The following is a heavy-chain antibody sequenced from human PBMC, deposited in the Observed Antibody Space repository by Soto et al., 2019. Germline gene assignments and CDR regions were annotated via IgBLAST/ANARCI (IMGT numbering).Heavy chain of an antibody. D-gene: IGHD1-7*01. Sequence: QVHLVQSGAEVKKPGASARVSCKASGYTFSNYGISWVRQAPGQGLEWMGWISAYSGKTNYAQSLQVRVTMTPDTSTNTAYMELRSLTSDDTAVYYCARTGELRLDSWGQGTLVTVSS. J-gene: IGHJ4*02. CDR3: ARTGELRLDS. CDR1: GYTFSNYG. CDR2: ISAYSGKT. V-gene: IGHV1-18*01.